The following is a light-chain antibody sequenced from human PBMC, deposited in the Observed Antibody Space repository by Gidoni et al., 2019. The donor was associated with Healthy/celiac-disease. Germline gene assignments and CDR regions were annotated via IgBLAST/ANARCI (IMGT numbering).Light chain of an antibody. Sequence: QSALTQPASVSGSPGQSITISCTGTSSDVGGYNYVSWYQQHPGKAPKLMIYDVSNRPSGVSNRFYGLQAEDEADYYCSSYTSSSTPYVFGTGTKVTVL. V-gene: IGLV2-14*01. CDR2: DVS. CDR1: SSDVGGYNY. CDR3: SSYTSSSTPYV. J-gene: IGLJ1*01.